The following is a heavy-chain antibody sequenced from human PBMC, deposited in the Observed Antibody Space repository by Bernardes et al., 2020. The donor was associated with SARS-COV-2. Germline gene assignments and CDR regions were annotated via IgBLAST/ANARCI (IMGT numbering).Heavy chain of an antibody. CDR3: ATVVGYSYGGGWFDP. CDR1: GYTFTSYG. CDR2: ISGDEGTT. D-gene: IGHD5-12*01. Sequence: KVSCKASGYTFTSYGISWVRQAPGQGLEWMGWISGDEGTTTYAHKFHGRVTMTTDTSTSTAHMELRSLRSDDTAVYYCATVVGYSYGGGWFDPWGQGTLVTVSS. V-gene: IGHV1-18*01. J-gene: IGHJ5*02.